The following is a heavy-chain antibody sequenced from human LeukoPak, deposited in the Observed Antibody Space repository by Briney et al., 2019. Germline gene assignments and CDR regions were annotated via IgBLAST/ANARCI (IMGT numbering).Heavy chain of an antibody. CDR2: IYTSGST. D-gene: IGHD2-2*01. J-gene: IGHJ6*02. V-gene: IGHV4-4*07. CDR1: GGSISSYY. Sequence: SETLSLTCTVSGGSISSYYWSWIRQPAGKGLEWIGRIYTSGSTNYNPSLKSRVTMSVDRSKNQFSLKLSSVTAADTAVYYCARAGYCSSTSCYWMGHYYYYYGMDVWGQGTTVTVSS. CDR3: ARAGYCSSTSCYWMGHYYYYYGMDV.